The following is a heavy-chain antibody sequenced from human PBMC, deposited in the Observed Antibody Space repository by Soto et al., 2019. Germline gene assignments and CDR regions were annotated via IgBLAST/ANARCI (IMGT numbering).Heavy chain of an antibody. Sequence: EVHLVESGGGVAQPGRSLRLSCATSGFTFDDYAMHWVRQAPGKGLEWVSGISWNSDSTGYADSVKGRFTISRDNAKKSLFLQMNSRRIEDTAFSFCARATWGYGEPLDSWGQGTLVTVSS. CDR1: GFTFDDYA. D-gene: IGHD4-17*01. V-gene: IGHV3-9*01. CDR2: ISWNSDST. J-gene: IGHJ4*02. CDR3: ARATWGYGEPLDS.